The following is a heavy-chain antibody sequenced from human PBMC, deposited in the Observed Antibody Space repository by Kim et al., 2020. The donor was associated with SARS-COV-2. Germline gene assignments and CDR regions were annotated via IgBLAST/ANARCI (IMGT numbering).Heavy chain of an antibody. J-gene: IGHJ3*02. CDR3: ARAMFIVVVTVRDAFDI. CDR1: GGTFSSYA. Sequence: SVKVSCKASGGTFSSYAISWVRQAPGQGLEWMGGIIPIFGTANYAQKFQGRVTITADESTSTAYMELSSLRSEDTAVYYCARAMFIVVVTVRDAFDIWGQGTMVTVSS. CDR2: IIPIFGTA. V-gene: IGHV1-69*13. D-gene: IGHD2-21*02.